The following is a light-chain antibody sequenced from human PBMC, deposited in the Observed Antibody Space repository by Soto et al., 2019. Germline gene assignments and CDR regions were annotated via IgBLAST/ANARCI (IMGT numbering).Light chain of an antibody. V-gene: IGLV2-11*01. Sequence: QSALTQPRSVSGSPGQSVTVSCTGTSRDVAGYSYVSWFQQHPGKAPQLLIYDVTKRPSGVPDRFSGSKSGNTASLTISGLQAEDEADYYCCSYVGGYSYVFGIGTKVTVL. CDR1: SRDVAGYSY. J-gene: IGLJ1*01. CDR2: DVT. CDR3: CSYVGGYSYV.